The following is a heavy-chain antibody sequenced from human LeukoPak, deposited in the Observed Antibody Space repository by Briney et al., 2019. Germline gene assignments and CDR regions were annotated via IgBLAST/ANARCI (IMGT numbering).Heavy chain of an antibody. CDR3: ARDKWLRTPLLDY. CDR1: GFTFSSNA. Sequence: PGGSLRLSCAASGFTFSSNAIHWVRQAPGKGLEWVAEISYDGGNTYYADSVKGRFTISRDNSKNTLYLQMNSLRAEDTAVYYCARDKWLRTPLLDYWGQGTLVTVSS. D-gene: IGHD5-18*01. V-gene: IGHV3-30-3*01. J-gene: IGHJ4*02. CDR2: ISYDGGNT.